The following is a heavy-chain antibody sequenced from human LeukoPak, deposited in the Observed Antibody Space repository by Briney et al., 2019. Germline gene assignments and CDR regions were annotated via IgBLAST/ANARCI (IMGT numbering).Heavy chain of an antibody. J-gene: IGHJ4*02. Sequence: GGSLRLSCAASGFSFSSYAMSWVRQAPGKGPEWLSTISREGGDTFYAASVKGRFTISRDNSKNTLYLQMNSLRGEDTAIYYCAKLDYYYDSSGYYDYWGQGTLVTVSS. V-gene: IGHV3-23*01. CDR1: GFSFSSYA. CDR3: AKLDYYYDSSGYYDY. D-gene: IGHD3-22*01. CDR2: ISREGGDT.